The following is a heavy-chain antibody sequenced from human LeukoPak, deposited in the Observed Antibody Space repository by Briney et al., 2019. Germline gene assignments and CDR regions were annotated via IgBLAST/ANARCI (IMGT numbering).Heavy chain of an antibody. V-gene: IGHV4-34*01. CDR2: TNHSGST. J-gene: IGHJ3*02. CDR1: GGSFSGYY. CDR3: ARERITYDFWSGYPMDAFDI. D-gene: IGHD3-3*01. Sequence: SETLSLTCAVYGGSFSGYYWSWIRQPPGKGLEWIGETNHSGSTNYNPSLKSRVTISVDTSKNQFSLKLSSVTAADTAVYYCARERITYDFWSGYPMDAFDIWGQGTMVTVSS.